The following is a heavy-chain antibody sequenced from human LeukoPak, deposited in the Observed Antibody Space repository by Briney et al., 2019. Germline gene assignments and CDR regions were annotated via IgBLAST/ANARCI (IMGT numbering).Heavy chain of an antibody. CDR1: GYTFTGYY. J-gene: IGHJ5*02. Sequence: ASVKVSCKASGYTFTGYYMHWVRQAPGQGLELMGWINPNSGGTNYAQKFQGRVTMTRDTSISTAYMELSRLRSDDTAVYYCARTRHCSGGSCPNWFDPWGQGTLVTVSS. D-gene: IGHD2-15*01. CDR3: ARTRHCSGGSCPNWFDP. V-gene: IGHV1-2*02. CDR2: INPNSGGT.